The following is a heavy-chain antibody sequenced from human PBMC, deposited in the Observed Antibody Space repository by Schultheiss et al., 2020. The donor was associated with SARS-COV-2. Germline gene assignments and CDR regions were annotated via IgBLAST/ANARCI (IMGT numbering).Heavy chain of an antibody. V-gene: IGHV5-51*01. CDR2: IYPGDSDT. J-gene: IGHJ4*02. Sequence: GGSLRLSCQGSGYNFATQWIGWVRQMPGKGLEWMGIIYPGDSDTRYSPSFQGQVTISADKSISTAYLRWSSLKASDTAMYYCARHSSGSFDYWGQGTLVTVSS. CDR1: GYNFATQW. CDR3: ARHSSGSFDY. D-gene: IGHD6-19*01.